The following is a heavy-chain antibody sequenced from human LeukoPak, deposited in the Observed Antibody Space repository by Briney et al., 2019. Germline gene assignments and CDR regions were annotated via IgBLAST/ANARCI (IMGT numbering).Heavy chain of an antibody. J-gene: IGHJ4*02. V-gene: IGHV1-2*02. D-gene: IGHD2-15*01. CDR2: INPNSGGT. Sequence: ASVKVSCKASGYTFTGYYMHWVRQAPGQGLEWMGWINPNSGGTNYAQKFQGRVTMTRDTSISTAYMELSSLRSEDTAVYYCASRIRFCSGGSCYSGFDYWGQGTLVTVSS. CDR1: GYTFTGYY. CDR3: ASRIRFCSGGSCYSGFDY.